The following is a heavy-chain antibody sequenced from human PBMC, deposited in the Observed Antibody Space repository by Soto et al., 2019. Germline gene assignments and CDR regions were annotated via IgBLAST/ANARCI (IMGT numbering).Heavy chain of an antibody. Sequence: QVQLVQSGAEVKKPGASVKVSCKASGYTFTSYGISWVRQAPGQGLEWMGWISAYNGNTNYAQKLQGRVTMTTDTATSTAYMELRSLRSDDTAVYYCEREVHDSSGWYFPNWCDPWGQGTLVTVSS. CDR1: GYTFTSYG. V-gene: IGHV1-18*04. D-gene: IGHD6-19*01. J-gene: IGHJ5*02. CDR3: EREVHDSSGWYFPNWCDP. CDR2: ISAYNGNT.